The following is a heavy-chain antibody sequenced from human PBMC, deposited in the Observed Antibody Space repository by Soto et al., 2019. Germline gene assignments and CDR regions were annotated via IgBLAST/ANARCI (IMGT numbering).Heavy chain of an antibody. V-gene: IGHV3-23*01. J-gene: IGHJ4*02. CDR2: ISGNGGTT. CDR1: GFTFSSFW. Sequence: GGSLRLSCAASGFTFSSFWMSWVRQAPGKGLEWISLISGNGGTTNYADSVRGRFTISRDNSRKTLYLQTSNLRAEDTAVYYCAKGRANTVFGVDTLFDFWGQGTLVTVSS. CDR3: AKGRANTVFGVDTLFDF. D-gene: IGHD3-3*01.